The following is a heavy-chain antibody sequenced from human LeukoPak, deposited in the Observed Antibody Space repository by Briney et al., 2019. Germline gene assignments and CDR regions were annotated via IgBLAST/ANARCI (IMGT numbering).Heavy chain of an antibody. J-gene: IGHJ5*02. CDR3: ARDPVWGSSGGFDP. V-gene: IGHV3-66*01. D-gene: IGHD3-16*01. CDR2: IYTDGST. CDR1: GFTVSSNY. Sequence: PGGSLRLSCAASGFTVSSNYMHWVRQAPGKGLEWVSIIYTDGSTYYADFVKGRFTLSRDNSKNTLYLQMNSLRAEDTTVYYCARDPVWGSSGGFDPWGQGTLVTVPS.